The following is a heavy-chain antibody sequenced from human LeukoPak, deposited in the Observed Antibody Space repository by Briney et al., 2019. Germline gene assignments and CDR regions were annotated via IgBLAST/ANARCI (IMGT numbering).Heavy chain of an antibody. CDR1: GDIFNSFT. V-gene: IGHV1-69*10. Sequence: EASVKVSCKASGDIFNSFTISWVRQAPGQGLEWMGGIIPIFGVTNYAQKFQGRVTITADKSTSTVYMELSSLRSEDTAVYYCATDGRWYQFDYWGQGTLVTVSS. CDR3: ATDGRWYQFDY. D-gene: IGHD4-23*01. J-gene: IGHJ4*02. CDR2: IIPIFGVT.